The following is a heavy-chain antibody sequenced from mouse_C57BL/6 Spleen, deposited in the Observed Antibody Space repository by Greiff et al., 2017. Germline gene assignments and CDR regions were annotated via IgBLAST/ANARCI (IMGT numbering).Heavy chain of an antibody. J-gene: IGHJ3*01. CDR1: GFNIKDYY. Sequence: EVQLQQPGAELVKPGASVKLSCTASGFNIKDYYMHWVKQRTEQGLEWIGRIDPADGETKYAPKFQGKATIPADTTSTTAYLQLSILTSEDTAVYYCARSEAQATWFAYWGQGTLVTVSA. CDR3: ARSEAQATWFAY. D-gene: IGHD3-2*02. CDR2: IDPADGET. V-gene: IGHV14-2*01.